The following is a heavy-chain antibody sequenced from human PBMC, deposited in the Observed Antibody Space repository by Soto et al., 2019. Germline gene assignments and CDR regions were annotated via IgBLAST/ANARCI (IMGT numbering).Heavy chain of an antibody. Sequence: QVQLVQSGAEVKKPGSSVKVSCKASGGTFSSYAISWVRQAPGQGLEWMGGIIPIFGTANYAQKFQGRVTITADESTSTDSMELSSLRSEDTAVYYCARAPDSRLYYYYYDMDVWGQGTTVTVSS. J-gene: IGHJ6*02. CDR2: IIPIFGTA. CDR3: ARAPDSRLYYYYYDMDV. CDR1: GGTFSSYA. V-gene: IGHV1-69*01. D-gene: IGHD2-15*01.